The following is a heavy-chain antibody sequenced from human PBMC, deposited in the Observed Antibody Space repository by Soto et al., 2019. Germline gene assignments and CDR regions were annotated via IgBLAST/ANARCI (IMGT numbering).Heavy chain of an antibody. D-gene: IGHD3-22*01. V-gene: IGHV1-58*01. J-gene: IGHJ4*02. CDR3: AAHTHYYDSSGYYDY. CDR1: GFTFTSSA. CDR2: IVVGSGNT. Sequence: SVKVSCKASGFTFTSSAVQWVRQARGQRLEWIGWIVVGSGNTNYAQKFQERVTITRDMSTSTAYMELSSLRSEDTAVYYCAAHTHYYDSSGYYDYWGQGALVTVSS.